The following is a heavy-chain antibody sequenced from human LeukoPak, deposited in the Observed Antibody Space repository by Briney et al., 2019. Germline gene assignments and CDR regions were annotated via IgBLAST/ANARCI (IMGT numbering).Heavy chain of an antibody. CDR1: GESFSGFY. CDR2: INHSGST. Sequence: SETLSLTCAVYGESFSGFYWSWIRQPPGKGLEWIGEINHSGSTNYNPSLKSRVTISVDTSKNQISLRLSSVTAADTAVYYCARGPLGYCSSTSCHGPDYWGQGTLVTVSS. D-gene: IGHD2-2*01. CDR3: ARGPLGYCSSTSCHGPDY. J-gene: IGHJ4*02. V-gene: IGHV4-34*01.